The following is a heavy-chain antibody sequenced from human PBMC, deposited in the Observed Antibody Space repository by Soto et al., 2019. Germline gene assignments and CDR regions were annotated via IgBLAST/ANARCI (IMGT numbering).Heavy chain of an antibody. Sequence: SSETLSLTCAVSGGSIGGVGYSWSWIRQPPGGGVEWIGYMYHSGTFLKSPSLKTRLTMSLDMSKNQFSLTLNSMTAADTAVYYCAIAQFYSGTGNYTNLMFKAWGQGIQVNVSS. D-gene: IGHD3-10*02. CDR3: AIAQFYSGTGNYTNLMFKA. J-gene: IGHJ5*02. CDR2: MYHSGTF. CDR1: GGSIGGVGYS. V-gene: IGHV4-30-2*01.